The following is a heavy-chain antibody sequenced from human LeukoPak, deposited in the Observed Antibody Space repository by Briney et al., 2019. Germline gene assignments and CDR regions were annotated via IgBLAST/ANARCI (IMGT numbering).Heavy chain of an antibody. CDR3: ARDRVVTAVRNHFHY. V-gene: IGHV1-2*02. CDR1: GYSFIDYY. CDR2: INPNSGGS. D-gene: IGHD2-21*02. J-gene: IGHJ4*02. Sequence: ASMKVSCKSSGYSFIDYYIHWVRQAPGQGLEWMGWINPNSGGSNSAQKFHGRVTMTRDTSLNTVYMQLSGLTSDDTALYYCARDRVVTAVRNHFHYWGQGTLVTVSS.